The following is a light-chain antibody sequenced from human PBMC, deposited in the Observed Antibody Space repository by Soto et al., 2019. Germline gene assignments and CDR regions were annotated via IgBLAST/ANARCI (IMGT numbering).Light chain of an antibody. CDR2: TTN. Sequence: QSVLTQPPSASGTPGQRVTISCSGGTSNIGSYTVSWYQQLPGTAPKLLIYTTNQRPSGVSDRFSGSKSGNTASLTISGLQAEDEADYYCSSYTSSSTPYVFGTGTKVTVL. CDR3: SSYTSSSTPYV. CDR1: TSNIGSYT. V-gene: IGLV1-44*01. J-gene: IGLJ1*01.